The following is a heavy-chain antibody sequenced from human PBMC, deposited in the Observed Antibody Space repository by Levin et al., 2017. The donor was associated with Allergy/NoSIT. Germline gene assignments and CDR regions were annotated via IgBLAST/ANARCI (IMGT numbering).Heavy chain of an antibody. D-gene: IGHD4-11*01. J-gene: IGHJ4*02. CDR2: INPNSGGT. V-gene: IGHV1-2*06. Sequence: VKVSCKASGYTFTGYYMHWVRQAPGQGLEWMGRINPNSGGTNYAQKFQGRVTMTRDTSISTAYMELSRLRSDDTAVYYCARDLGATVTIFDYWGQGTLVTVSS. CDR1: GYTFTGYY. CDR3: ARDLGATVTIFDY.